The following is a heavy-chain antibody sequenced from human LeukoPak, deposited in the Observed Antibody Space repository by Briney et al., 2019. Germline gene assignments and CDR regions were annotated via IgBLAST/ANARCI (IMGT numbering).Heavy chain of an antibody. J-gene: IGHJ4*02. CDR2: ISSSSYI. D-gene: IGHD4-17*01. V-gene: IGHV3-21*01. CDR3: ARDPYGDYGFDY. CDR1: GFTLKTYS. Sequence: GGSLRLSCAASGFTLKTYSMNWVRQAPGKGLEWVSSISSSSYIYYADSAKGRFTISRDNAKNSLYLQMNSLRAEDTAVYYCARDPYGDYGFDYWGQGTLVTVSS.